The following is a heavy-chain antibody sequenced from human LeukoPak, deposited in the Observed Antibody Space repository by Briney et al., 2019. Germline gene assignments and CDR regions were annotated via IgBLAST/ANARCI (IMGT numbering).Heavy chain of an antibody. CDR1: GFTLRSYV. CDR2: ISGSGDST. Sequence: GGSLRLSCVASGFTLRSYVMNWVRKTPGKGLEWVSSISGSGDSTFYADSVKGRFSISRDNSKNTLYLQVIGLRTEDTAVYYCAKDRLLNCRGDCYIFDYWGQGTLVTVSS. J-gene: IGHJ4*02. CDR3: AKDRLLNCRGDCYIFDY. D-gene: IGHD2-21*02. V-gene: IGHV3-23*01.